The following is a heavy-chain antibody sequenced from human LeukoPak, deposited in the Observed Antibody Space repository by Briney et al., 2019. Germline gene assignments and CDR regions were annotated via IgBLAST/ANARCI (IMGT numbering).Heavy chain of an antibody. D-gene: IGHD6-13*01. CDR2: IYWTDDK. J-gene: IGHJ4*02. CDR3: AHIHIHQYTSNWYPFHY. V-gene: IGHV2-5*01. Sequence: SGPTLVKPTQTLTLTCTLSGFSLSTSGVGVGWIRQPPGKALEWLALIYWTDDKRYSPSLKSRLTITKDTSKNQVVLTVTNMDPVDTATYYCAHIHIHQYTSNWYPFHYWGQGTLVTVSS. CDR1: GFSLSTSGVG.